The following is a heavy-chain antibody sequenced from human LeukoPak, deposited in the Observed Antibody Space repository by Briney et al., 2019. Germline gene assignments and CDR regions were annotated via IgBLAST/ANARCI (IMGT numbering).Heavy chain of an antibody. CDR3: AKDQTMIRGVGFDY. CDR2: ISGSGGST. Sequence: PGGSLRLSCAASGFTFDNFVMSWVRQAPGKGLEWVSGISGSGGSTYYADSLKGRFTISRDNSKNTLYQQMNSLRAEDTAVYYCAKDQTMIRGVGFDYWGQGTLVTVSS. V-gene: IGHV3-23*01. CDR1: GFTFDNFV. J-gene: IGHJ4*02. D-gene: IGHD3-10*01.